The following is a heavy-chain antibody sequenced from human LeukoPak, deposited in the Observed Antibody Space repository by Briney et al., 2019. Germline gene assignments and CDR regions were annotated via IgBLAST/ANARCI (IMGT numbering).Heavy chain of an antibody. CDR2: IGGSGGST. CDR3: ATRVGVVVPAAID. D-gene: IGHD2-2*02. Sequence: GGSLRLSCAASGFTFSSYAMSWVRQAPGKGLEWVSAIGGSGGSTYYADSVKGRFTISRDNSKNTLYLQMNSLRAEDTAVYYCATRVGVVVPAAIDWGQGTLVTVSS. V-gene: IGHV3-23*01. J-gene: IGHJ4*02. CDR1: GFTFSSYA.